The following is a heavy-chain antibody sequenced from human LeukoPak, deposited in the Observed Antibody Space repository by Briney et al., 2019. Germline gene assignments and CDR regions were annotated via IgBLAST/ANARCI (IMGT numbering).Heavy chain of an antibody. J-gene: IGHJ4*02. CDR1: GFTFSGSA. Sequence: GRSLRLSCAASGFTFSGSAMHWVRQASGKGPEWVGRIRSKTNSYATSYAASVKGRFALSRDDSKNTAYLQMNSLKTEDTAVYYCTRYNVGFESWGQGTLVTVSS. CDR2: IRSKTNSYAT. CDR3: TRYNVGFES. D-gene: IGHD1-1*01. V-gene: IGHV3-73*01.